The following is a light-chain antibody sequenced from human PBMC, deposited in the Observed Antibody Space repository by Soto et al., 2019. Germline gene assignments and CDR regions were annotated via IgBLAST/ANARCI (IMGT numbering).Light chain of an antibody. J-gene: IGLJ2*01. CDR1: SSDVGTYNL. CDR2: EGS. Sequence: QSALTQPASVSGSPGQSSTISCTGTSSDVGTYNLVSWYQQHPGKAPKLMIYEGSKRPSGVSNRFSGSKSGNTASLTISGLQAEDEADYYCCSDAGSSTFHVVFGGGTKVTVL. V-gene: IGLV2-23*03. CDR3: CSDAGSSTFHVV.